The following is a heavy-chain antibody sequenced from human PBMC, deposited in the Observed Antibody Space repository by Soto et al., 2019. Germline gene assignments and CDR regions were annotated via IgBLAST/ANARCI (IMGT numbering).Heavy chain of an antibody. J-gene: IGHJ4*02. V-gene: IGHV3-33*01. CDR2: IWYDGSNK. Sequence: QVQLVESGGGVVQPGRSLRLSCAASGFTFSSYGMHWVRQAPGKGLEWVAVIWYDGSNKYYADSVKGRFTISRDNSKNPLYLQMNSLRAEDTAVYYCAREGEEDGDTAMALFDYWGQGTLVTVSS. CDR3: AREGEEDGDTAMALFDY. CDR1: GFTFSSYG. D-gene: IGHD5-18*01.